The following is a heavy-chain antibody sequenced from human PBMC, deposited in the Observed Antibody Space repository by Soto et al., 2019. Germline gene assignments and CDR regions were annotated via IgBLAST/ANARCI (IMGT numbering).Heavy chain of an antibody. CDR2: IYYNGGT. CDR1: GDSITSGGYY. J-gene: IGHJ4*02. D-gene: IGHD5-18*01. CDR3: ARAASRYRPFDS. V-gene: IGHV4-31*03. Sequence: QVQLQESGPGLVKPSQTLSLTCTVSGDSITSGGYYWSWIRQHPGKGLEWIGYIYYNGGTYYNPSLKSRLTLSVDASKNQFSLKLNSVTAADTAVYYCARAASRYRPFDSWGQGTLVTVSS.